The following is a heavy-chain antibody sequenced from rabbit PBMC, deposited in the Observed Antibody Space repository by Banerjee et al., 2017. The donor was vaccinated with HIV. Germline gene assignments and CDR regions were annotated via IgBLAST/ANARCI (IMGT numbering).Heavy chain of an antibody. CDR1: GFSFSSSYW. D-gene: IGHD4-1*01. V-gene: IGHV1S40*01. J-gene: IGHJ4*01. Sequence: QSLEESGGDLVKPGASLTLTCTASGFSFSSSYWICWVRQAPGKGLEWIGRIYAGKGSSDYANWVNGRFTISSDSAQNTVDLQMNSLTAADTATYFCARIDPRYYSSDWDYFNLWGQGTLVTVS. CDR3: ARIDPRYYSSDWDYFNL. CDR2: IYAGKGSS.